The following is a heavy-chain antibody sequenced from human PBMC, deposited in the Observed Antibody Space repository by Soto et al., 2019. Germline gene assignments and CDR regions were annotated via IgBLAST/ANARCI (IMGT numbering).Heavy chain of an antibody. J-gene: IGHJ5*02. CDR2: INPSGGST. CDR1: GYTFTSYY. D-gene: IGHD3-22*01. Sequence: ASVKFSCKASGYTFTSYYMHWVRQAPGQGLEWMGIINPSGGSTSYAQKFQGRVTMTRDTSTSTVYMELSSLRSEDTAVYYCAKALLQWLPSFDPWGQGTLVTVSS. V-gene: IGHV1-46*01. CDR3: AKALLQWLPSFDP.